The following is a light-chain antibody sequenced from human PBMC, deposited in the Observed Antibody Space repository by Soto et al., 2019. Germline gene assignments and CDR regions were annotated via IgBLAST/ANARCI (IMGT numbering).Light chain of an antibody. Sequence: QSVLTQSPSASASLGASVKLTCTLSSGHSTYAIAWHQQQPEKGPRYLMKLDSDGSHSKGDGIPDRFSGSSSGAERYLTISSLQSEDEADYDCHTWATVPDWVFGGGTKVTVL. CDR1: SGHSTYA. J-gene: IGLJ3*02. CDR3: HTWATVPDWV. CDR2: LDSDGSH. V-gene: IGLV4-69*01.